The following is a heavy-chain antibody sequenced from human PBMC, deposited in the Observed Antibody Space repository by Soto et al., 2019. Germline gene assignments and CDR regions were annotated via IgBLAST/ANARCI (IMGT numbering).Heavy chain of an antibody. CDR2: IKRDGTEK. J-gene: IGHJ4*02. V-gene: IGHV3-7*01. D-gene: IGHD5-12*01. CDR3: ASVAI. CDR1: GFTFSNYW. Sequence: EVQLVESGGGLVQPGGSLRLSCAASGFTFSNYWMSWVRQAPGKGLEWVANIKRDGTEKNYVDSVRGRFTISRDNAKNSLDLQMNSLTAEDTAVYYCASVAIWGQGTLVTVSS.